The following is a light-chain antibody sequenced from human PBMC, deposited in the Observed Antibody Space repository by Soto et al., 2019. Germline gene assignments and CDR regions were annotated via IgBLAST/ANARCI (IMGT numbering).Light chain of an antibody. CDR2: DVS. J-gene: IGLJ2*01. V-gene: IGLV2-14*03. CDR1: SSDVGGYNY. CDR3: SSYTSSSTLV. Sequence: QSALTQPAPVSGSPGQSITISCTGTSSDVGGYNYASWYQQHPGKVPKLMIYDVSNRPSGVSNRFSGSKSGNTASLTISGLQAEDQADYYCSSYTSSSTLVFGGGTKLTVL.